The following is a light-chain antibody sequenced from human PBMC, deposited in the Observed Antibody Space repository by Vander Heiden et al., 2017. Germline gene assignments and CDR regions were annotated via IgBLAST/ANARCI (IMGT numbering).Light chain of an antibody. V-gene: IGKV3-20*01. CDR2: GAS. CDR1: QSVSSGY. CDR3: QQYGSSPRT. J-gene: IGKJ1*01. Sequence: EIVLTQSPGTLSLSPGQRATLSCRASQSVSSGYLAWYQQKPGQAPRLLIYGASRRATGIPDRFSGSGSGTDFTLTINRLEPEDFAVYYCQQYGSSPRTFGQGTKVEIK.